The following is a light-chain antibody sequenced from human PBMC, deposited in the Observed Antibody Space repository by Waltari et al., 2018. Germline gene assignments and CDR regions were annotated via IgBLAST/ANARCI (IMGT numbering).Light chain of an antibody. Sequence: EIVLTQSTATLSLSPGEKTTLSCRASQSVSSNLAWYQQKPGQAPRLLIYGTSSRATGIPDRFSGSGSGTDFTLTISSLEPEDFAVYYCQHYTNWPLTFGGGTKVEIK. CDR1: QSVSSN. J-gene: IGKJ4*01. CDR2: GTS. CDR3: QHYTNWPLT. V-gene: IGKV3-15*01.